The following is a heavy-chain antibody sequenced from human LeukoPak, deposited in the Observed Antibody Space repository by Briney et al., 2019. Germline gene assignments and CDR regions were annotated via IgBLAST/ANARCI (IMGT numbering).Heavy chain of an antibody. CDR1: GYSFTNYW. Sequence: GESLKISCKGSGYSFTNYWIGWVRQMPGKGLEWMGIIYPGDSDTRYGPSFQDQVTISAAKSISTAYLQWSSLKASDTAMYYCARYRYTAMLTDFDYWGQGTLVTVSS. J-gene: IGHJ4*02. CDR2: IYPGDSDT. CDR3: ARYRYTAMLTDFDY. D-gene: IGHD5-18*01. V-gene: IGHV5-51*01.